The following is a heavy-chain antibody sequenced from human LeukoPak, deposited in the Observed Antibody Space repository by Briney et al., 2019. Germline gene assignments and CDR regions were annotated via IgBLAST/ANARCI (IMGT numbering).Heavy chain of an antibody. D-gene: IGHD6-13*01. CDR3: VRLYSSNFYYYYGMDV. J-gene: IGHJ6*02. CDR1: GFTFSSYA. CDR2: ISSNGGST. Sequence: GGSLRLSCSASGFTFSSYAMHWVRQAPGKGLEYVSAISSNGGSTYYADSVKGRFTISRDNSKNTLYLQMSSLRAEDTAVYCCVRLYSSNFYYYYGMDVWGQGTTVTVSS. V-gene: IGHV3-64D*06.